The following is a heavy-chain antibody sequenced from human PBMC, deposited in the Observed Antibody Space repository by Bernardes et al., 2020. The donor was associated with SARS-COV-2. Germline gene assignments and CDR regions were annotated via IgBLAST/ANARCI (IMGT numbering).Heavy chain of an antibody. Sequence: ASVKVSCKTSGYTFTSDDINWVRQATGQGLEWMGWMNPNSGTTGYAQQFQGRVTMTRDTSLRTAYMELSSLRFEDTAVYYCARGCSGGSCYLYWGQGTLVTVSS. V-gene: IGHV1-8*01. J-gene: IGHJ4*02. CDR1: GYTFTSDD. CDR3: ARGCSGGSCYLY. D-gene: IGHD2-15*01. CDR2: MNPNSGTT.